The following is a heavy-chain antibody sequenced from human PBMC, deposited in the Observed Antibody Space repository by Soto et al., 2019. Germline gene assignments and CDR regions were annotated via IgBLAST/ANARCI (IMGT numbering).Heavy chain of an antibody. J-gene: IGHJ4*02. D-gene: IGHD6-19*01. V-gene: IGHV3-48*03. Sequence: GGSLRLSCAASGFTFSSYEMNWVRQAPGKGLEWVSYISSSGSTIYYADSVKGRFTISRDNAKNSLYLQMNSLRAEDTAVYYCARAAPPLYSSGWYYFDYWGQGTLVTVSS. CDR3: ARAAPPLYSSGWYYFDY. CDR1: GFTFSSYE. CDR2: ISSSGSTI.